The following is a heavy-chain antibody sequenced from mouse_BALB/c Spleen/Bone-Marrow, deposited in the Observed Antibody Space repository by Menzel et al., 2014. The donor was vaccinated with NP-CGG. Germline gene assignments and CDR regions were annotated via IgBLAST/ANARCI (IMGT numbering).Heavy chain of an antibody. Sequence: VKLVESGPGLVAPSQRLSITCTVSGFSLTSYGVHWVRPPPGKGLEWLGVIWAGGSTNYNSALMSRLSISKDNSKSQVFLKMNSLQTDDTAMYYCARDYDEWFAYWGQGTLVTVSA. D-gene: IGHD2-12*01. V-gene: IGHV2-9*02. J-gene: IGHJ3*01. CDR2: IWAGGST. CDR3: ARDYDEWFAY. CDR1: GFSLTSYG.